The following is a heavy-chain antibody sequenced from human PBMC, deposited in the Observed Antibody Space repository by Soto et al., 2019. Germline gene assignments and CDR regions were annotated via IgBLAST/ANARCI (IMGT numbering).Heavy chain of an antibody. CDR1: GYTFTSYG. J-gene: IGHJ6*03. Sequence: ASVKVSCKASGYTFTSYGISWVRQAPGQGLEWMGWISAYNGNTNYAQKLQGRVTMTTDTSTSTAYMELRSLRSDDTAVYYCAREGGLTGTTSYYYYYYMDVWGKGTTVTVSS. D-gene: IGHD1-1*01. CDR3: AREGGLTGTTSYYYYYYMDV. V-gene: IGHV1-18*01. CDR2: ISAYNGNT.